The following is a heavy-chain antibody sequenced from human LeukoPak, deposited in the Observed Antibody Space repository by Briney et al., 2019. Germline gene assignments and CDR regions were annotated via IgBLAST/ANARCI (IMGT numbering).Heavy chain of an antibody. V-gene: IGHV3-11*01. CDR3: ARDPQGVATEYYHGMDV. Sequence: GGSLGLSCAASGFTFSDYYMSWIRQAPGKGLEWVSYISSSGSTIYYADSVKGRFTISRDNAKNSLYLQMNSLRAEDTAVYYCARDPQGVATEYYHGMDVWGQGTTVTVSS. CDR2: ISSSGSTI. J-gene: IGHJ6*02. D-gene: IGHD5-12*01. CDR1: GFTFSDYY.